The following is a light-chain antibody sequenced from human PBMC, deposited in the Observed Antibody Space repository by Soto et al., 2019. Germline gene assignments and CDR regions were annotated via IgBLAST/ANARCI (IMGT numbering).Light chain of an antibody. CDR3: SSFTSTSTVL. Sequence: QSALTQPASVSGSLGQSITISCTGTSSDIGGYNYVSWYQQHPGKAPKVMIFXVXKRPSXXXNXXSGSKSGNMASLTISGLQAEDXGDYYCSSFTSTSTVLLGGGTKLTVL. J-gene: IGLJ2*01. CDR1: SSDIGGYNY. CDR2: XVX. V-gene: IGLV2-14*01.